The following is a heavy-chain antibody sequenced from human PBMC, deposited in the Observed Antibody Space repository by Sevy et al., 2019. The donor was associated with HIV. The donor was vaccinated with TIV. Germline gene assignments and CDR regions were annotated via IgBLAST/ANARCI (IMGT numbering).Heavy chain of an antibody. J-gene: IGHJ6*01. CDR2: ISSDGSDK. D-gene: IGHD4-17*01. V-gene: IGHV3-30-3*01. CDR1: GFAFTNYYA. CDR3: ARPRANYVDHYFSYAMDI. Sequence: GGSLRLSCAASGFAFTNYYAMHWVRQAPGKGLEWVSLISSDGSDKYYADSVKGRFTISRDNFKNTLYLQMNSQTTEDTAVYYCARPRANYVDHYFSYAMDIWGQGTTVTVSS.